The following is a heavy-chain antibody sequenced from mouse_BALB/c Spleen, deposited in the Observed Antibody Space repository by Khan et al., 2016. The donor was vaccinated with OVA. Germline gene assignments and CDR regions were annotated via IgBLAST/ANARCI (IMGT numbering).Heavy chain of an antibody. Sequence: EVELVESGGGLVQPGGSRKLSCAASGFTFSSFGMHWVRHAPENVLEFVAYVSSGSATIYYADIVHVRFTISRAIPKHTLFLQMTSLRSEDTAMYYWASSLITTSYFDVWGAGTTVTVSS. J-gene: IGHJ1*01. CDR2: VSSGSATI. CDR3: ASSLITTSYFDV. V-gene: IGHV5-17*02. D-gene: IGHD2-4*01. CDR1: GFTFSSFG.